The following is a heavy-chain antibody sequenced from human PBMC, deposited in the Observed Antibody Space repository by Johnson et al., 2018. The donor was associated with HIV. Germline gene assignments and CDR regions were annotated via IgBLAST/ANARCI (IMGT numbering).Heavy chain of an antibody. V-gene: IGHV3-74*02. CDR3: ASYCSGGSCYRRSPSDAFDI. D-gene: IGHD2-15*01. CDR1: GFTFSSYA. CDR2: INSDGSST. J-gene: IGHJ3*02. Sequence: VQLVESGGGVVQPGRSLRLSCAASGFTFSSYAMHWVRQAPGKGLVWVSRINSDGSSTSYADSVKGRFTISRDNSKNTLYLQMNSLRAEDTAVYYCASYCSGGSCYRRSPSDAFDIWGQGTMVTVSS.